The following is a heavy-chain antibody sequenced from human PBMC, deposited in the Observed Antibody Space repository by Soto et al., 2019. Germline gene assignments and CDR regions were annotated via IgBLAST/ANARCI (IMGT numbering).Heavy chain of an antibody. J-gene: IGHJ6*02. Sequence: PGGSLRLSCAASGFTFSSYAMHWVRQAPGKGPEWVAVISYDGSNKYYADSVKGRFTISRDNSKNTLYLQMNSLRAEDTAVYYCASAVGGPDYYYGMDVWGQGTTVTVSS. CDR1: GFTFSSYA. CDR3: ASAVGGPDYYYGMDV. D-gene: IGHD2-15*01. V-gene: IGHV3-30-3*01. CDR2: ISYDGSNK.